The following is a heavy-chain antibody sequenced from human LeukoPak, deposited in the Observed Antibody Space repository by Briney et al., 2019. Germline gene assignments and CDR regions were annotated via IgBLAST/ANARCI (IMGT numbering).Heavy chain of an antibody. CDR2: IVAVFGTA. V-gene: IGHV1-69*13. J-gene: IGHJ5*02. CDR1: GGTFSSYA. D-gene: IGHD1-26*01. Sequence: SVKVSCKASGGTFSSYATSWVRQAPGQGLEWMGGIVAVFGTAKYAQKLQGRVTITADESTSTAYMELSSLRSEDTAVYYCARVTHTELSNWFDPWGQGTLVTVSS. CDR3: ARVTHTELSNWFDP.